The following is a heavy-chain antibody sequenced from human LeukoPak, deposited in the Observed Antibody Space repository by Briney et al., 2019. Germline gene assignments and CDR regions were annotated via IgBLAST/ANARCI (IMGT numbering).Heavy chain of an antibody. CDR3: TTGFRGDGQTDDAFDI. D-gene: IGHD1-1*01. CDR1: GYSFGDYY. Sequence: GESLKISCKASGYSFGDYYLGWVRQTPGKGLEWMGIIWPGDSNSRYSPSFQGQVTFSADKSINSAFLHWSSLRASDTAVYYCTTGFRGDGQTDDAFDIWGQGTMVIVSS. CDR2: IWPGDSNS. V-gene: IGHV5-51*01. J-gene: IGHJ3*02.